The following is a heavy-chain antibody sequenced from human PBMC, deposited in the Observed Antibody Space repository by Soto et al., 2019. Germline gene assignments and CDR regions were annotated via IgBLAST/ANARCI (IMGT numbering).Heavy chain of an antibody. CDR1: GGSISSGDYY. CDR3: AREAGWELPVDYYGMDV. V-gene: IGHV4-30-4*01. CDR2: IYYSGST. Sequence: SETLSLTCTVSGGSISSGDYYWSWIRQPPGKGLEWIGYIYYSGSTYYNPSLKSRVTISVDTSKNQFSLKLSSVTAADTAVYCCAREAGWELPVDYYGMDVWGQGTTVTVSS. J-gene: IGHJ6*02. D-gene: IGHD1-26*01.